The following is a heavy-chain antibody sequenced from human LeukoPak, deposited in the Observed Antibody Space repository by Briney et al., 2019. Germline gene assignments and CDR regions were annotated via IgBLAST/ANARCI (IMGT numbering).Heavy chain of an antibody. J-gene: IGHJ6*02. D-gene: IGHD1-14*01. CDR3: ARNHDYYFGMDV. Sequence: PGGSLRLSCAAPGFTFSRNWMHWVRQAPGKGLVWVSRINGDGSNTNYADSVEGRFTVSRDNAKNTLYLQMNSLRAEDTAVYYCARNHDYYFGMDVWGQGTTVTVSS. CDR1: GFTFSRNW. CDR2: INGDGSNT. V-gene: IGHV3-74*01.